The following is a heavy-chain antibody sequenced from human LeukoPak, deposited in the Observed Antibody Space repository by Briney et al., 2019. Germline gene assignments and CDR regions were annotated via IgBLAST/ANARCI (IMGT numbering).Heavy chain of an antibody. CDR3: ARDAGRYFDWLGY. J-gene: IGHJ4*02. D-gene: IGHD3-9*01. V-gene: IGHV3-33*01. Sequence: GRSLRLSCAASGFTFSSYGMHWVRQAPGKGLEWVAVIWYDGSDKYYADSVKGRFTISRDNSKNTLYLQMNSLRAEDTAVYYCARDAGRYFDWLGYWGQGTLVTVSS. CDR2: IWYDGSDK. CDR1: GFTFSSYG.